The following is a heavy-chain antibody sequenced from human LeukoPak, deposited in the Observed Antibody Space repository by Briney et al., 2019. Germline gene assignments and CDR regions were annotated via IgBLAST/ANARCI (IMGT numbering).Heavy chain of an antibody. D-gene: IGHD5-12*01. CDR2: IVTNNGGT. V-gene: IGHV1-2*02. J-gene: IGHJ4*02. CDR3: AALVATIVD. Sequence: ASVKVSCKASGYTFTDYYMHWVRQAPGQGLEWMGWIVTNNGGTNYAQNFKGRVTMTRDTSVSTAYVEVSDLKSDDTAVYYCAALVATIVDWGQGTLVTVSS. CDR1: GYTFTDYY.